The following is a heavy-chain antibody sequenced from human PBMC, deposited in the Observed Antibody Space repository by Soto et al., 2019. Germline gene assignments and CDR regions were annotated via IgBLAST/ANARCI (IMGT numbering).Heavy chain of an antibody. V-gene: IGHV4-4*02. CDR2: IYHSGNT. Sequence: QVQLQESGPGLVKPSGTLSLTCAVSGGSISSSNWWSWVRQPPGKGLEWIGEIYHSGNTNYNPSLKSRVTMAVARSRNQFSRRLGSVTAADTAVYYCARRWGEGRVDYWGQGTLDTVSS. CDR1: GGSISSSNW. J-gene: IGHJ4*02. CDR3: ARRWGEGRVDY. D-gene: IGHD3-10*01.